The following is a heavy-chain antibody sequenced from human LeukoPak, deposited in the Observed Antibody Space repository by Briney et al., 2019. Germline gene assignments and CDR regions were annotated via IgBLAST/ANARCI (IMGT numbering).Heavy chain of an antibody. CDR1: GFTFSSYS. CDR2: ISSSSSYI. V-gene: IGHV3-21*01. D-gene: IGHD6-13*01. Sequence: GGSLRLSCAASGFTFSSYSMNWVRQAPGKGLEWVSSISSSSSYIYYADSVKGRFTISRDNAKNSLYLQMNSLRAEDTAVYYCARVLQQLSYGAFDIWGQGTMVTASS. CDR3: ARVLQQLSYGAFDI. J-gene: IGHJ3*02.